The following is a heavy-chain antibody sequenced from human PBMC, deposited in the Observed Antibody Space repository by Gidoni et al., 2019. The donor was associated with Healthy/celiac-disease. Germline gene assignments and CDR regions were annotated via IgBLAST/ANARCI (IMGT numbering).Heavy chain of an antibody. Sequence: EVQLVESGGGLVKPGGSLRLSCSASGFTFSSSSMKWVRQAPGKGLEWVSSISSSSSYIYYADSVKGRFTISRDNAKNSLYLQMNSLRAEDTAVYYCARDLLALYDYVWGASDYWGQGTLVTVSS. D-gene: IGHD3-16*01. J-gene: IGHJ4*02. V-gene: IGHV3-21*01. CDR1: GFTFSSSS. CDR3: ARDLLALYDYVWGASDY. CDR2: ISSSSSYI.